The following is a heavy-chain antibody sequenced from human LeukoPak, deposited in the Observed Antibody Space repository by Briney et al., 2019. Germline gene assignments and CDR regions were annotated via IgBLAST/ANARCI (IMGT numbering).Heavy chain of an antibody. D-gene: IGHD2-8*01. V-gene: IGHV3-30*04. CDR1: GFTFSSYA. J-gene: IGHJ4*02. CDR3: ARGPGSSVYASAIDH. Sequence: GGSLRLSCAASGFTFSSYAMHWVRQAPGKGLEWVAVISYDGSNKYYADSVKGRFTISRDNSKNTLYLQMNSLRAEDTAVYYCARGPGSSVYASAIDHWGQGTLVTVSS. CDR2: ISYDGSNK.